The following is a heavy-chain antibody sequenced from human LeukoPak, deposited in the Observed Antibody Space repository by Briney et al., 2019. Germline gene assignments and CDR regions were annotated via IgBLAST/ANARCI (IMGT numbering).Heavy chain of an antibody. Sequence: GGPLRLSCTASGFTFSYYWMSWVRQAPGKGLEWVANTDSYGSEIYYVDSVKGRFTISRDNAKKSIYLEMNNLRVEDTAVYYCVRDDWGPAEGWGPGTLVTVSS. CDR1: GFTFSYYW. J-gene: IGHJ4*02. V-gene: IGHV3-7*03. CDR3: VRDDWGPAEG. D-gene: IGHD3-16*01. CDR2: TDSYGSEI.